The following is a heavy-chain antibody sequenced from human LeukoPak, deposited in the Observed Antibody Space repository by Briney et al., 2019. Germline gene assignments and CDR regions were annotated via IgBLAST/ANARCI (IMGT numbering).Heavy chain of an antibody. CDR3: ARLLGWSGPINWFDP. CDR2: IYYSGIT. V-gene: IGHV4-61*03. Sequence: SETLSLTCTVSGGSISSGGYYWSWIRQHPGKGLEWIGYIYYSGITNYNPSLKSRVTISVGTSKNHFSLKLTSVTAADTAVYYCARLLGWSGPINWFDPWGRGTLVTVSS. D-gene: IGHD3-3*01. CDR1: GGSISSGGYY. J-gene: IGHJ5*02.